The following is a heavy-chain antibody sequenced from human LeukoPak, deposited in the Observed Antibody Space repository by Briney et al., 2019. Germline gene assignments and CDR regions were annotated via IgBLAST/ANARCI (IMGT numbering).Heavy chain of an antibody. Sequence: PGGSLRLSCAASGFTFSSYAMSWVRQAPGKGLEWVSAISGSGGSTYYADSVKGRFTISRDNSRNTLYLQMNSLRAEDTAVYYCAKELNYYDSSGYGDYWGQGTLVTVSS. CDR2: ISGSGGST. CDR3: AKELNYYDSSGYGDY. V-gene: IGHV3-23*01. CDR1: GFTFSSYA. J-gene: IGHJ4*02. D-gene: IGHD3-22*01.